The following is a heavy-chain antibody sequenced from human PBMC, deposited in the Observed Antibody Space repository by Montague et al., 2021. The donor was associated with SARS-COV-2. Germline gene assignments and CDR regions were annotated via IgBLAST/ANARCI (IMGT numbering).Heavy chain of an antibody. CDR1: GGSVSTNVFS. Sequence: SETLSLTCTVSGGSVSTNVFSWGWIRQPPGQGLEWIGNVYYTGNTYYNPSLKSRVTISVDTSRSQFSLNLVSLTAADTSIYYCAGHVDPCGGNCRTRYFDLWGRGTLVTVAS. CDR2: VYYTGNT. D-gene: IGHD4-23*01. CDR3: AGHVDPCGGNCRTRYFDL. V-gene: IGHV4-39*01. J-gene: IGHJ2*01.